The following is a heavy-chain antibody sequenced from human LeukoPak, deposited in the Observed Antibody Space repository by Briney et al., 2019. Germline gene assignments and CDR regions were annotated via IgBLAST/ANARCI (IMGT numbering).Heavy chain of an antibody. CDR2: TYSDSST. Sequence: GGSLRLSCAASGFTVSNNYMSWVRQAPGKGLEWVSITYSDSSTNYADSVKGRFTISRVTSQNTLSLQMNSLRAEVTAVYYCVRKNRDFNAAFDIWGQGTVVTVSS. CDR3: VRKNRDFNAAFDI. J-gene: IGHJ3*02. V-gene: IGHV3-53*01. CDR1: GFTVSNNY. D-gene: IGHD2-21*02.